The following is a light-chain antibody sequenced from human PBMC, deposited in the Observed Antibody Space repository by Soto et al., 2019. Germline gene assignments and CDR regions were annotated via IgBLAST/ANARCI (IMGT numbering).Light chain of an antibody. V-gene: IGKV3-15*01. CDR2: GAS. Sequence: EIVMTQSPATLSVSPGERATLSCRASQSISSNLAWYQQKPGQAPRLLIYGASTRATGIPARFSGSGSGTEFTLTISSLQSEDFAVYYCQQYNNWAPLTLGGRTKVDIK. J-gene: IGKJ4*01. CDR3: QQYNNWAPLT. CDR1: QSISSN.